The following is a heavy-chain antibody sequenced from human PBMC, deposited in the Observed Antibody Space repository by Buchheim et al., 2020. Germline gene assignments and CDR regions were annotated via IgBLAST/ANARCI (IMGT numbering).Heavy chain of an antibody. CDR1: GYTFSNYH. D-gene: IGHD3-16*01. V-gene: IGHV1-8*01. Sequence: QVQLVQSGAEVKKPGASVKVSCKASGYTFSNYHINWVRQATGQGPEWMGWVHPHNGHTGYAQKFQGRVTMTRNTSISTAYMVLSSLRSEDTAVYYCARALTSPDMGVFDPWGQGTL. J-gene: IGHJ5*02. CDR3: ARALTSPDMGVFDP. CDR2: VHPHNGHT.